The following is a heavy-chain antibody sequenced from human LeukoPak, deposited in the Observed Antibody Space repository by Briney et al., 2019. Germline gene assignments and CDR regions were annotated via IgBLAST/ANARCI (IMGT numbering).Heavy chain of an antibody. Sequence: ASVTVSCKASGYTFTSYGISWVRQAPGQGLEWMGWISAYNGNTNCAQKLQGRVTMTTDTSTSTAYMELRSLRSDDTAVYYCARGGVTTVTTLVMRSWYGMDVWGQGTTVTVSS. CDR1: GYTFTSYG. J-gene: IGHJ6*02. V-gene: IGHV1-18*01. D-gene: IGHD4-17*01. CDR2: ISAYNGNT. CDR3: ARGGVTTVTTLVMRSWYGMDV.